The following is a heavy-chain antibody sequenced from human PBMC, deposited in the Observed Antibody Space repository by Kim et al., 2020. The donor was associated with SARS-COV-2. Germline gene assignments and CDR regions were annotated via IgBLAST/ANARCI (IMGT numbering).Heavy chain of an antibody. V-gene: IGHV3-74*01. D-gene: IGHD2-2*02. CDR3: ASIGYCSSTSCYTNYYYYMDV. J-gene: IGHJ6*03. CDR2: INSDGSST. Sequence: GGSLRLSCAASGFTFSSYWMHWVRQAPGKGLVWVSRINSDGSSTSYADSVKGRFTISRDNAKNTLYLQMNSLRAEDTAVYYCASIGYCSSTSCYTNYYYYMDVWGKGTTVTVSS. CDR1: GFTFSSYW.